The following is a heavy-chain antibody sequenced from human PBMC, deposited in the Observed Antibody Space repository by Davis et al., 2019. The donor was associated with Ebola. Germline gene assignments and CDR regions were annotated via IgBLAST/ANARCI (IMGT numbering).Heavy chain of an antibody. Sequence: SETLSLTCTVSAGSMRPYYWSWIRQPPGKGLEWIGYIYYSGSTNYNPSLKSRVTISVDTSKNQFSLKLSSVTAADTAVYYCAREDYYDSSGYYYRLFDYWGQGTLVTVSS. CDR2: IYYSGST. CDR1: AGSMRPYY. J-gene: IGHJ4*02. CDR3: AREDYYDSSGYYYRLFDY. D-gene: IGHD3-22*01. V-gene: IGHV4-59*01.